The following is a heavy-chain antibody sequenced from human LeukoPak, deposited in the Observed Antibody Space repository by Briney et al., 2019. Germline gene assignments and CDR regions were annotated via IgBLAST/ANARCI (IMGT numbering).Heavy chain of an antibody. D-gene: IGHD3-10*01. Sequence: GGSLRLSCAASGFTFSDYRMHWVRQAPGKGLEWVALISYDGSNKYYADSVEGRFTISRDNSENTLYLQMKSLRAEDTAVYYCAREATVVRGNTIDPWGQGTLVTVSS. CDR1: GFTFSDYR. CDR2: ISYDGSNK. J-gene: IGHJ5*02. V-gene: IGHV3-30*03. CDR3: AREATVVRGNTIDP.